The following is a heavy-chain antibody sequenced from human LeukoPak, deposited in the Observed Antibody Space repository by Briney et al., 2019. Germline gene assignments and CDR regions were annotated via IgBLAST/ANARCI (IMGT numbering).Heavy chain of an antibody. Sequence: SQTLSLTCTVSGGSICSGDYYWSWIRQPPGKGLEWIGYIYYSGSTYYNPSLKSRVTISVDTSKNQFSLKLSSVTAADTAVYYCARGWVFGVVIADYWGQGTLVTVSS. CDR2: IYYSGST. D-gene: IGHD3-3*01. J-gene: IGHJ4*02. V-gene: IGHV4-30-4*08. CDR3: ARGWVFGVVIADY. CDR1: GGSICSGDYY.